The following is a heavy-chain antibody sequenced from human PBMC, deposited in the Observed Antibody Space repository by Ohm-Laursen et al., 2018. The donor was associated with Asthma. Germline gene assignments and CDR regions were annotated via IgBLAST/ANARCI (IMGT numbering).Heavy chain of an antibody. D-gene: IGHD3-3*01. CDR3: ARDRDNYDFWSGYFVSPYYYYYGMDV. V-gene: IGHV3-23*01. CDR1: GFTFSSYA. J-gene: IGHJ6*02. CDR2: ISSSGGST. Sequence: SLRLSCTASGFTFSSYAMSWVRQAPGKGLEWVSGISSSGGSTYYADNVKGRFTISRDNSKNTLYLQMNSLRAEDTAVYYCARDRDNYDFWSGYFVSPYYYYYGMDVWGQGTTVTVSS.